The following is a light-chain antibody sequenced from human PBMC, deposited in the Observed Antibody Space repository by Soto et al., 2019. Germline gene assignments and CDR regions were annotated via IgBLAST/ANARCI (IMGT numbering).Light chain of an antibody. Sequence: DIPMTQSPSSLSASVGDRVTISCRASQDISDYLAWFQQKPGKPPKTLIYAASRLQPGVPSKFSGSGSGTDFTLTISSLQPEDFATYYCQQYNSYPPTFGQGTRLDI. CDR1: QDISDY. V-gene: IGKV1-16*02. CDR2: AAS. CDR3: QQYNSYPPT. J-gene: IGKJ2*01.